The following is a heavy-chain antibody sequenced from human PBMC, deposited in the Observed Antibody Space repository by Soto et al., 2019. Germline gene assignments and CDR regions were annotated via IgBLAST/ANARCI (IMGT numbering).Heavy chain of an antibody. D-gene: IGHD3-22*01. J-gene: IGHJ4*02. Sequence: VGSLRLSCAASGFTFSNAWMSWVRQAPGKGLEWVGRIKSKTDGGTTDYAAPVKGRFTISRDDSKNTLYLQMNSLKTEDTAVYYCTTSIMFWGYYYDSSGYFYWGQGTLVTVSS. V-gene: IGHV3-15*01. CDR2: IKSKTDGGTT. CDR1: GFTFSNAW. CDR3: TTSIMFWGYYYDSSGYFY.